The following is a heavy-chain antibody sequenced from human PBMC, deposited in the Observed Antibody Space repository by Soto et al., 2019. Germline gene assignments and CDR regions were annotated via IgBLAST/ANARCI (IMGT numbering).Heavy chain of an antibody. V-gene: IGHV1-69*06. J-gene: IGHJ4*02. CDR2: IIPIFGTA. CDR3: ARGPRRPAYSSSWPNY. D-gene: IGHD6-13*01. Sequence: SVKVSCKASGGTFSSYAISWVRQAPGQGLEWMGGIIPIFGTANYAQKFQGRVTITADKSTSTAYMELSSLRSEDTAVYYCARGPRRPAYSSSWPNYWGQGTLVTVSS. CDR1: GGTFSSYA.